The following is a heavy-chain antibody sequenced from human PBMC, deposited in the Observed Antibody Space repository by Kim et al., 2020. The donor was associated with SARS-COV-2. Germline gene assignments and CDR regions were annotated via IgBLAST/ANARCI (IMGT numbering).Heavy chain of an antibody. Sequence: SETLSLTCTVSGFSITTNYYYWGWVRQPPGKGLEWIASIYYSGSTYDSPSLKSRVTISMDTSKNQISLELSSVTAADTAVYHCARHASPKSNSAFDVGG. CDR2: IYYSGST. J-gene: IGHJ3*01. CDR3: ARHASPKSNSAFDV. D-gene: IGHD4-4*01. V-gene: IGHV4-39*01. CDR1: GFSITTNYYY.